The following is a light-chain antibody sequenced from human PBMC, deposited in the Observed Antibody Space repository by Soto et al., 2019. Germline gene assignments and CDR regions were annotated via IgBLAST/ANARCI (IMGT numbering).Light chain of an antibody. J-gene: IGLJ2*01. Sequence: QSALTQPASVSGSPGQSITISCTGTTSDVGDYNYVSWYQQHPGGAPTLMIYDVTDRPSGVSNRFSGSKSGNTASLTISGLQAEDEADYYCGAHTSSNTWIFGGGTKLTVL. CDR3: GAHTSSNTWI. CDR2: DVT. CDR1: TSDVGDYNY. V-gene: IGLV2-14*01.